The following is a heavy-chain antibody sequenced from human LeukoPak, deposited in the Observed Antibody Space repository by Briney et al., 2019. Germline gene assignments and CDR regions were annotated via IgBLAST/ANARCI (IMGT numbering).Heavy chain of an antibody. D-gene: IGHD3-22*01. V-gene: IGHV1-2*02. CDR3: ARSRRPPLSYDSSGLGSY. J-gene: IGHJ4*02. CDR1: GYTFTGYY. CDR2: INPNSGGT. Sequence: ASVKVSCKASGYTFTGYYTHWVRQAPGQGLEWMGWINPNSGGTNYAQKFQGRVTMTRDTSISTAYMELSRLRSDDTAVYYCARSRRPPLSYDSSGLGSYWGQGTLVTVSS.